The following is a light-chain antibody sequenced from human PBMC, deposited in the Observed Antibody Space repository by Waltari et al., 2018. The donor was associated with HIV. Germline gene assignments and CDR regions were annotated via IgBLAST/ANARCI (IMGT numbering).Light chain of an antibody. CDR1: SSDVGGYIY. J-gene: IGLJ1*01. CDR2: DVS. Sequence: QSALTQPASVSGSPGQSITISCTGTSSDVGGYIYVSWYQQHPGKAPKLMIYDVSNRPSGVSNRFSGSKSGNTASLTISRLQAEDEADYYCSSYTSSSTYVFGTGTKVTVL. V-gene: IGLV2-14*03. CDR3: SSYTSSSTYV.